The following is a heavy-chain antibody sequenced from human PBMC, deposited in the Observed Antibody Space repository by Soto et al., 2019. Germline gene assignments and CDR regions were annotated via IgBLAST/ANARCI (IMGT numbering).Heavy chain of an antibody. V-gene: IGHV2-5*02. CDR3: AHNSGSYSESDY. D-gene: IGHD1-26*01. CDR1: GFSLSTSGVG. Sequence: QITLKESGPTLVKPTQTLTLTCTFSGFSLSTSGVGVGWIRQPPGKALEWLALIYWDDDKRYSPSLKSRLTITKDTSKKQVVLTMTNMDPVDTATYYCAHNSGSYSESDYWGQGTLVTVSS. CDR2: IYWDDDK. J-gene: IGHJ4*02.